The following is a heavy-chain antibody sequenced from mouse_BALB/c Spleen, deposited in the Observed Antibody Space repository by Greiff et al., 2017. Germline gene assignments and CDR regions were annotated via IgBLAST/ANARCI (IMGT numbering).Heavy chain of an antibody. Sequence: QVQLQQSGPELVKPGASVRISCKASGYTFTSYYIHWVKQRPGQGLEWIGWIYPGNVNTKYNEKFKGKATLTADKSSSTAYMQLSSLTSEDSAVYFCARSGRYYFDYWGQGTTLTVSA. D-gene: IGHD3-1*01. V-gene: IGHV1S56*01. J-gene: IGHJ2*01. CDR2: IYPGNVNT. CDR1: GYTFTSYY. CDR3: ARSGRYYFDY.